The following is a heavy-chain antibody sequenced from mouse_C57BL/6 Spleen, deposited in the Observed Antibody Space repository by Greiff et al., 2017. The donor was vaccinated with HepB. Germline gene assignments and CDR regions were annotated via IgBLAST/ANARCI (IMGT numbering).Heavy chain of an antibody. V-gene: IGHV6-3*01. CDR1: GFTFSNYW. CDR3: TEGLRWAMDY. CDR2: IRLKSDNYAT. J-gene: IGHJ4*01. Sequence: EVKLMESGGGLVQPGGSMKLSCVASGFTFSNYWMNWVRQSPEKGLEWVAQIRLKSDNYATHYAESVKGRFTISRDDSKSSVYLQMNNLRAEDTGIYYCTEGLRWAMDYWGQGTSVTVSS. D-gene: IGHD2-4*01.